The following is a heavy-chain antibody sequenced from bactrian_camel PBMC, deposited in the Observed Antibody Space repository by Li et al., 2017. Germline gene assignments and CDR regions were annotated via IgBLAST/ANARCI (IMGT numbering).Heavy chain of an antibody. D-gene: IGHD6*01. CDR2: INLSGGSL. V-gene: IGHV3S1*01. CDR1: GFTFSNYA. CDR3: AKDLKVRDDGGSWVEYDY. J-gene: IGHJ4*01. Sequence: HVQLVESGGGLVQPGGSLRLSCAASGFTFSNYAMIWVRQAPGKGLEWVSRINLSGGSLYYADFVKGRFTISRDNAKNTLYLQLNGLKNEDTAMYYCAKDLKVRDDGGSWVEYDYWGQGTQVTVS.